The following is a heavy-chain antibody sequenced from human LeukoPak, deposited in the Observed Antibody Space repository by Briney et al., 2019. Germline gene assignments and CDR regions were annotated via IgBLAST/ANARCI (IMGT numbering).Heavy chain of an antibody. CDR2: ISSNGGST. CDR3: ARDHLHGDLDY. D-gene: IGHD4-17*01. CDR1: GFTFSSYA. V-gene: IGHV3-64*01. Sequence: SGGSLRLSCAASGFTFSSYAMHWVRQAPGKGLEYVSAISSNGGSTYYANSVKGRFTISRDNSKNTLYLQMGSLRAEDMAVYYCARDHLHGDLDYWGQGTLVTVSS. J-gene: IGHJ4*02.